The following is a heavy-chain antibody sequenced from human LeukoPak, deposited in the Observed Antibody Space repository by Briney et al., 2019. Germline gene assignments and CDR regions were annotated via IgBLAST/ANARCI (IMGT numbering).Heavy chain of an antibody. CDR2: IYYSGST. V-gene: IGHV4-59*01. D-gene: IGHD3-22*01. CDR1: GGSISSYY. J-gene: IGHJ4*02. CDR3: ARGAYYESSGFFDY. Sequence: SETLSLTCTVSGGSISSYYWSWIRQPPGKGLGWIGNIYYSGSTNYNPSLKSRVTMSGDTSKNQFSLKLSSVTAADTAVYYCARGAYYESSGFFDYWGQGTLVTVSS.